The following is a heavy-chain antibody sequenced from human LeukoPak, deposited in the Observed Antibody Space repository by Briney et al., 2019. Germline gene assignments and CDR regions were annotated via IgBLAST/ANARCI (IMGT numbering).Heavy chain of an antibody. V-gene: IGHV4-34*01. J-gene: IGHJ4*02. CDR1: GGSFSGYY. Sequence: SETLSLTCAVYGGSFSGYYWSWIRQPPGKGLEWIGSIYYSGSTYYNPSLKSRVTISVDTSKNQFSLKLSSVTAADTAVYYCARTPYGGNHFDYWGQGTLVTVSS. CDR3: ARTPYGGNHFDY. CDR2: IYYSGST. D-gene: IGHD4-23*01.